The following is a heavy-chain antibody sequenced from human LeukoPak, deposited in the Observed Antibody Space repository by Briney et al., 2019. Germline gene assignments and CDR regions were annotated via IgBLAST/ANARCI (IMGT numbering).Heavy chain of an antibody. Sequence: NTSETLSLTCAVYGGSFSGYYWSWIRQPPGKGLEWIGEINHSGSTNYNPSLKSRVTISLDTSKNQFSLKLSSVTAADTAVYYCARGANSYDSSGYSATFDYWGQGTLVTVSS. CDR2: INHSGST. CDR1: GGSFSGYY. CDR3: ARGANSYDSSGYSATFDY. D-gene: IGHD3-22*01. V-gene: IGHV4-34*01. J-gene: IGHJ4*02.